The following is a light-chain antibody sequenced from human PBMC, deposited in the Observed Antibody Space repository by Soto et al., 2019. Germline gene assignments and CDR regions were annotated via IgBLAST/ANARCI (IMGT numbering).Light chain of an antibody. V-gene: IGLV2-14*01. Sequence: QSVLTQHASVSGSHGQSITISCTGTSSDVGGYSYVSWYQQHPGKTPKLMLYEVSSRPAGVSHLFSGAKSGNTASLTISVLKTEDESDYYCRSFSSLTREVFDGGTKLNVL. J-gene: IGLJ2*01. CDR1: SSDVGGYSY. CDR2: EVS. CDR3: RSFSSLTREV.